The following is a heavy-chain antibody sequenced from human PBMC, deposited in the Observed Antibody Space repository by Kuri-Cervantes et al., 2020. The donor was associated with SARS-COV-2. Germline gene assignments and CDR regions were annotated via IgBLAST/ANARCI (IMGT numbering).Heavy chain of an antibody. V-gene: IGHV3-21*01. CDR1: GFTFSSYS. CDR2: ISSSSSYI. J-gene: IGHJ4*02. D-gene: IGHD6-6*01. Sequence: GGSLRLSCAASGFTFSSYSMNWVRQAPGKGLEWVSSISSSSSYIYYADSVKGRFTISRGNAKNSLYLQMNSLRAEDTAVYYCARVKGSSSRYFDYWGQGTLVTVSS. CDR3: ARVKGSSSRYFDY.